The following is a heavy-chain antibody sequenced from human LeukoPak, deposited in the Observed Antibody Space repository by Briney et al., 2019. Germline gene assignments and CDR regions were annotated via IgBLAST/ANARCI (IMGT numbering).Heavy chain of an antibody. V-gene: IGHV4-34*01. CDR1: GGSLSGYY. CDR2: INHSGST. Sequence: SETLSLTCAVYGGSLSGYYWSWIRQPPGKGLEWIGEINHSGSTNYNPSLKSRVTISVDTSKNQFSLKLSSVTAADTAVYYCARGVRRYDFWSGYYTGHPHFDYWGQGTLVTVSS. CDR3: ARGVRRYDFWSGYYTGHPHFDY. D-gene: IGHD3-3*01. J-gene: IGHJ4*02.